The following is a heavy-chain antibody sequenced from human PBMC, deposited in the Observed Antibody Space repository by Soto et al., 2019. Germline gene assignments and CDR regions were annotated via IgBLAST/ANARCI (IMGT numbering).Heavy chain of an antibody. CDR3: EKDERGGFDY. Sequence: QVQLVESGGGVVQPGRSLRLSCAASGFTFSSYGMHWVRQAPGKGLERVAVISYDGSNKYYADSVKGRFTISRDNSKNTLYLQMNSLRAEDMAVYYCEKDERGGFDYWGQGTLVTVSS. J-gene: IGHJ4*02. D-gene: IGHD2-15*01. CDR2: ISYDGSNK. CDR1: GFTFSSYG. V-gene: IGHV3-30*18.